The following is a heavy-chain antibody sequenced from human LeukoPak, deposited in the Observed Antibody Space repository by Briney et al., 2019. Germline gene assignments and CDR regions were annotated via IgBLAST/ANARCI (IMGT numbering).Heavy chain of an antibody. CDR3: ASSPQLDYFDY. CDR2: IYYSGST. D-gene: IGHD6-13*01. V-gene: IGHV4-59*02. CDR1: GGSVTTYY. J-gene: IGHJ4*02. Sequence: SATLSLTCTVSGGSVTTYYWSWIPQPPGEGLEWIGYIYYSGSTNYNPSLKSRVTISVDTTKNQFYLKLSSVTTADTAVYYCASSPQLDYFDYWGQGTLVTASS.